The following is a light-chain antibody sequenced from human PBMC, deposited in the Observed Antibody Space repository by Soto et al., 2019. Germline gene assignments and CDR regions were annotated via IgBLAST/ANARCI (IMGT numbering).Light chain of an antibody. CDR2: EVS. J-gene: IGLJ3*02. Sequence: QSVLTQPASVSGSPGQSITISCTGTSSDVGAYYSVSWYQQHPGKAPKLMIYEVSNRPSGVSNRFSGSKSGNTASLTISGLQAEDEADYYCSSYTSSSTLVFGGGTKLTVL. V-gene: IGLV2-14*01. CDR3: SSYTSSSTLV. CDR1: SSDVGAYYS.